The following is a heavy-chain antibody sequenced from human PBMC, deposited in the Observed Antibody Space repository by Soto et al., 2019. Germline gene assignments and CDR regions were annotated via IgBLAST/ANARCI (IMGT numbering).Heavy chain of an antibody. CDR2: ISAYNGNT. CDR1: GYTFTSYG. Sequence: ASVKVSCKASGYTFTSYGISWVRQAPGQGLEWMGWISAYNGNTNYAQKLQGRVTMTTDTSTSTAYMELRSLRSDDTAVYYCARGLPTVTTLYYFDYWGQGTLVTVSS. J-gene: IGHJ4*02. CDR3: ARGLPTVTTLYYFDY. V-gene: IGHV1-18*01. D-gene: IGHD4-17*01.